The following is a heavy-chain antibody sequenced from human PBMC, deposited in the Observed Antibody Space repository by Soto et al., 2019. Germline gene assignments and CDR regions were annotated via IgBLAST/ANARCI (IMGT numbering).Heavy chain of an antibody. D-gene: IGHD2-15*01. Sequence: SETLSLTCTVSGGSISSGGYYWSWIRQHPGKGLEWIGYIYYSGSTYYDPSLKSRVTISVDTSKNQFSLKLSSVTAADTAVYYCARDKNLLGYCSGGSCYPEMYYFDYWGQGTLVTVSS. CDR3: ARDKNLLGYCSGGSCYPEMYYFDY. CDR1: GGSISSGGYY. CDR2: IYYSGST. V-gene: IGHV4-31*03. J-gene: IGHJ4*02.